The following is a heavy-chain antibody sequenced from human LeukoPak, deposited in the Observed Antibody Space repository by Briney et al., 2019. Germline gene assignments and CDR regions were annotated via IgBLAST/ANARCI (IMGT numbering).Heavy chain of an antibody. CDR2: IHYSGQT. V-gene: IGHV4-59*01. CDR1: GGSISRYY. Sequence: SETLSLTCLVSGGSISRYYWTWFRQPPSKRLEWIGWIHYSGQTAYNPSLESRVSLSVDTSKNHVSLRITSLTAADTATYYCAGWGYFDNSGFFVAEYWGQGALVTVSS. J-gene: IGHJ4*02. D-gene: IGHD3-22*01. CDR3: AGWGYFDNSGFFVAEY.